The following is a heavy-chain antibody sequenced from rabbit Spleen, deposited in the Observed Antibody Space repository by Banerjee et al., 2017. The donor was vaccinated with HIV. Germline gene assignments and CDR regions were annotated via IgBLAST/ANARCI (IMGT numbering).Heavy chain of an antibody. D-gene: IGHD4-1*01. V-gene: IGHV1S45*01. J-gene: IGHJ4*01. CDR1: GFSFSDRDV. Sequence: QEQLEESGGGLVKPEGSLTLTCKASGFSFSDRDVMCWVRQAPGKGLEWIACINTATGKPVYATWAKGRFTISTTSSTTVTLQMTSLTAADTATYFCARDLAGAIGWNFYLWGPGTL. CDR3: ARDLAGAIGWNFYL. CDR2: INTATGKP.